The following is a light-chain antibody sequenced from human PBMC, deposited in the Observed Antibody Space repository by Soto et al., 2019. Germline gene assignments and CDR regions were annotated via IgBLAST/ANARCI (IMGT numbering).Light chain of an antibody. CDR2: EVS. V-gene: IGLV2-8*01. J-gene: IGLJ1*01. Sequence: QSVLTQPPSASGSPGQSVTISCTGTSSDVGGYNYVSWYQQHPDKAPKLMIYEVSKRPSGVPDRFSGSQSGNTASLTVSGLQAEDEADYYCSSYAGSNNPYVFGTGTKVTVL. CDR3: SSYAGSNNPYV. CDR1: SSDVGGYNY.